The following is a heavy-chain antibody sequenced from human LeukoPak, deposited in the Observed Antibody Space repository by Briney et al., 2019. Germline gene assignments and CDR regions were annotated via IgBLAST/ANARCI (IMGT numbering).Heavy chain of an antibody. CDR2: IYYSGST. V-gene: IGHV4-59*01. CDR1: GGSISSYY. D-gene: IGHD3-22*01. CDR3: ACCDSSGYWYFDY. Sequence: SETLSLTCTVSGGSISSYYWSWIRQPPGKGLEWIGYIYYSGSTNYNPSLKSRVTISVDTSKNQFSLELSSVTAADTAVYYCACCDSSGYWYFDYWGQGTLVTVSS. J-gene: IGHJ4*02.